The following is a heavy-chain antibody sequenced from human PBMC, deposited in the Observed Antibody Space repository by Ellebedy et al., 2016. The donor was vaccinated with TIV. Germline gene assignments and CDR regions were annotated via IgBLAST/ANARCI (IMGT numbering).Heavy chain of an antibody. CDR1: GFTFSSYW. J-gene: IGHJ5*02. CDR3: AKLVASGWLDP. CDR2: IYSSGNT. D-gene: IGHD2-15*01. V-gene: IGHV3-23*05. Sequence: GESLKISCAASGFTFSSYWMSWVRQAPGKGLEWVSIIYSSGNTYYADSVKGRFTISRDNSKNTVCLQMNSLRAEDTAVYYCAKLVASGWLDPWGQGTQVTVSS.